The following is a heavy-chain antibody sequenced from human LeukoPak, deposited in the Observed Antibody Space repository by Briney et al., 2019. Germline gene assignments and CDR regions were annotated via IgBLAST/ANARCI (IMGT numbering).Heavy chain of an antibody. CDR3: TRERRGSYYAFES. Sequence: GGSLRLSCAASGFSISDYQLSWVRQAPGKGLEWISYITASGRSTSYADSLKGRFTISKDNAKNSVVLQMNSLRAEDTAVYYCTRERRGSYYAFESWGQGTQVSVSS. CDR1: GFSISDYQ. D-gene: IGHD3-16*01. J-gene: IGHJ4*02. V-gene: IGHV3-11*01. CDR2: ITASGRST.